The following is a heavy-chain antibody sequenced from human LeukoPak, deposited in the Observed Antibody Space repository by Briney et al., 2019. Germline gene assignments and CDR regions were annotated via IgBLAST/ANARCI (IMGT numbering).Heavy chain of an antibody. CDR1: GYSFNRSY. CDR2: INPSDDST. Sequence: ASVKVSCKASGYSFNRSYMHWVRQAPGQGLEWMGIINPSDDSTRYEQKFQGRVTMTKDTSTNTVYMHLSSLSSDDTAVYYCARVSDFWSGYDTGGLDNWFDPWARGTLVSVSS. D-gene: IGHD3-3*01. J-gene: IGHJ5*02. V-gene: IGHV1-46*02. CDR3: ARVSDFWSGYDTGGLDNWFDP.